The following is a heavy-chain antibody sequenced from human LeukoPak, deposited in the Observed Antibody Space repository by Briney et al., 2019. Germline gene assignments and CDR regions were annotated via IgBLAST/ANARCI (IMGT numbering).Heavy chain of an antibody. V-gene: IGHV5-10-1*01. CDR1: GYSFTSYW. CDR2: IEPSDSYT. CDR3: ARGDILTGNNFDY. J-gene: IGHJ4*02. D-gene: IGHD3-9*01. Sequence: GEFLRISCKGSGYSFTSYWISWVRQMPGKGLEWMGRIEPSDSYTNYSPSFQGHVTISADKSISTAYLQWSSLKASDTAMYYCARGDILTGNNFDYWGQGTLVTVSS.